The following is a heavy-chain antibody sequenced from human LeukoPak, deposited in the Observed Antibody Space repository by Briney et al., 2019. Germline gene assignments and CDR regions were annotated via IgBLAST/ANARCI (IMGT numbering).Heavy chain of an antibody. V-gene: IGHV4-59*01. Sequence: SETLSLTCTVSGGSISNYYWSWIRQPPGKGLEWIGYIHYSGSTNYNPSLKSRVTISVDTSKNQLSLKLTSMTAADTAVYYCARELGATVVNYGMDVWGQGTTATVSS. J-gene: IGHJ6*02. CDR3: ARELGATVVNYGMDV. D-gene: IGHD4-23*01. CDR1: GGSISNYY. CDR2: IHYSGST.